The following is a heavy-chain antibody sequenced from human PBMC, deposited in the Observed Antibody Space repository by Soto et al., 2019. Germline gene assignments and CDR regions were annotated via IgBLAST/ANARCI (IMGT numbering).Heavy chain of an antibody. Sequence: SETLSLTCTVSGGSISSYYWSWIRQPPGKGLEWIGYIYYSGSTNYNPSLKSRVTISVDTSKNQFSLKLSSVTAADTAVYYCARAFYWDDAFDIWGQGTMVTISS. V-gene: IGHV4-59*01. D-gene: IGHD2-8*02. CDR1: GGSISSYY. CDR3: ARAFYWDDAFDI. CDR2: IYYSGST. J-gene: IGHJ3*02.